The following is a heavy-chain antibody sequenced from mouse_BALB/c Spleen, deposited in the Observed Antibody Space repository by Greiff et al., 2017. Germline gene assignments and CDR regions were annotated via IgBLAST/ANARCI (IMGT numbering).Heavy chain of an antibody. CDR1: GFDFSRYW. D-gene: IGHD1-1*02. J-gene: IGHJ4*01. CDR3: ARDRGNYAMDY. Sequence: EVKVEESGGGLVQPGGSLKLSCAASGFDFSRYWMSWVRQAPGKGLEWIGEINPDSSTINYTPSLKDKFIISRDNAKNTLYLQMSKVRSEDTALYYCARDRGNYAMDYWGQGTSVTVSS. CDR2: INPDSSTI. V-gene: IGHV4-1*02.